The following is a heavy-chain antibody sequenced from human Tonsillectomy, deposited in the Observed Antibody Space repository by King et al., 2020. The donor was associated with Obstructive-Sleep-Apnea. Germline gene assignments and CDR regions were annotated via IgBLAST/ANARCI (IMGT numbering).Heavy chain of an antibody. Sequence: VQLVESGGRLVQPGGPLRLSVAALGFTFTSDCMNWVPQSPGKGPGWLSYIISKRDSIYYADSVKGRYTISIDNARNSLYRQMNSLRVEDTAVYYCARGGRDGWDFDHWGQGTMVTVS. CDR3: ARGGRDGWDFDH. CDR2: IISKRDSI. J-gene: IGHJ4*02. V-gene: IGHV3-48*04. CDR1: GFTFTSDC. D-gene: IGHD5-24*01.